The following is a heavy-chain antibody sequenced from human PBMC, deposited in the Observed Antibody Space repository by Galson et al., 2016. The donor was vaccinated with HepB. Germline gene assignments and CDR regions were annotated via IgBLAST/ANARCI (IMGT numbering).Heavy chain of an antibody. CDR1: GFTFSSDA. J-gene: IGHJ3*02. CDR2: IRASGGGT. D-gene: IGHD3-9*01. Sequence: SLRLSCAASGFTFSSDAMSWVRQAPEKGLEWVSGIRASGGGTYYADSVKGRFTISRDNFKNTLYLQMNSLRAEDTAVYYCAKEGRDILTGYYNGDAFDIWGQGTMVTVSS. V-gene: IGHV3-23*01. CDR3: AKEGRDILTGYYNGDAFDI.